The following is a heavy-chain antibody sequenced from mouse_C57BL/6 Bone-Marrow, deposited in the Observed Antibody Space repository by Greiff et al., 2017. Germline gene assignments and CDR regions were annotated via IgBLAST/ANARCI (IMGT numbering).Heavy chain of an antibody. J-gene: IGHJ1*03. CDR1: GFTFSDYG. D-gene: IGHD1-1*01. CDR3: ARSGPLLRSTHWYFDV. CDR2: ISSGSSTI. V-gene: IGHV5-17*01. Sequence: EVKLMESGGGLVKPGGSLKLSCAASGFTFSDYGMHWVRQAPEKGLEWVAYISSGSSTIYYADTVKGRFTISRDNAKNTLFLQMTSLRSEDTAMYYCARSGPLLRSTHWYFDVWGTGTTVTVSS.